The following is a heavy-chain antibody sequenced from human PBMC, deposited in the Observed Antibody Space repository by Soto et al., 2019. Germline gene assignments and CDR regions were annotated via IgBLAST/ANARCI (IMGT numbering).Heavy chain of an antibody. V-gene: IGHV4-59*08. Sequence: QVQLQESGPGLVKPSETMSLSCTVSGGSISSYYWSWFRQSPGKRMEWIGYVHHSWGSSYNPSLQSRVAISLATSNSQFSLKVTPVTATDTAVYYCARQGFGPLHGLVDVWGQGTTVTVSS. CDR3: ARQGFGPLHGLVDV. J-gene: IGHJ6*02. CDR1: GGSISSYY. D-gene: IGHD3-10*01. CDR2: VHHSWGS.